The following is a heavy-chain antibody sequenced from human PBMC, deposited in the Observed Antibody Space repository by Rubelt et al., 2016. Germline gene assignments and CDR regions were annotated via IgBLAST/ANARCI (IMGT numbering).Heavy chain of an antibody. D-gene: IGHD3-16*01. Sequence: QLQLQESGPGLVKPSETLSLTCTVSGGSISSSTYYWGWIRQPPGKGLQWIGNIYYSGSTYYNPSLKSRVTISVDTSKNQFSLELSSVTAADTAVYYCASGDYGHFDYWGQGTLVTVSS. J-gene: IGHJ4*02. CDR3: ASGDYGHFDY. CDR1: GGSISSSTYY. CDR2: IYYSGST. V-gene: IGHV4-39*07.